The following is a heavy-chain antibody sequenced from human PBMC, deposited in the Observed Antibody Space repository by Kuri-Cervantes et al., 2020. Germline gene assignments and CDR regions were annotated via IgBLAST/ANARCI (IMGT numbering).Heavy chain of an antibody. J-gene: IGHJ4*02. V-gene: IGHV4-39*07. CDR1: GGSISSDY. CDR3: ARDNIAARGGGFDY. D-gene: IGHD6-6*01. Sequence: SETLSLTCTVSGGSISSDYWGWIRQPPGKELEWIATIYYSGNTYYNPSLKSRVTIFIDTSNNQFSLNLSYVTAADTAVYYCARDNIAARGGGFDYWGQGTLVTVSS. CDR2: IYYSGNT.